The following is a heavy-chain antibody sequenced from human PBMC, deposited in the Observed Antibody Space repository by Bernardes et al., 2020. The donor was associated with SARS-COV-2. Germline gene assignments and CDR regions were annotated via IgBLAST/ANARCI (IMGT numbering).Heavy chain of an antibody. CDR1: GGSISSYYW. J-gene: IGHJ4*02. CDR3: AGRLYDYVWGSYRER. Sequence: TLSLTCTVSGGSISSYYWSWIRQPPGKALEWLALIYWDDDKRYSPSLKSRLTITKDTSKNQVVLTMTNMDPVDTATYYCAGRLYDYVWGSYRERWGQGTLVTVSS. V-gene: IGHV2-5*08. D-gene: IGHD3-16*02. CDR2: IYWDDDK.